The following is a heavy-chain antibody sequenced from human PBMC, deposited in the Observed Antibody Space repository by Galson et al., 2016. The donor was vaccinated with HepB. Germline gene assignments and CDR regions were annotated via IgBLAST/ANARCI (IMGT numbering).Heavy chain of an antibody. Sequence: SLRLSCAASGFIFSEYAMSWVRRAPGKGLEWVSAISGSSAYTYYADSVQGRFTISRDNSQNTLYLQMNSLRAEDTAVYYCAKDLGERLVTVYYYMDVWGKGTQVTVSS. J-gene: IGHJ6*03. V-gene: IGHV3-23*01. CDR1: GFIFSEYA. CDR2: ISGSSAYT. CDR3: AKDLGERLVTVYYYMDV. D-gene: IGHD3-16*01.